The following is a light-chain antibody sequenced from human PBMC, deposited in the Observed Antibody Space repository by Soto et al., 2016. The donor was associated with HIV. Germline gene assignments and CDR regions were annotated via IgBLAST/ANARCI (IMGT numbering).Light chain of an antibody. J-gene: IGLJ2*01. CDR1: KLGRKY. V-gene: IGLV3-1*01. CDR2: QDA. Sequence: SSELTQPPSVSVSPGQTASISCSGDKLGRKYVSWYQKKPGQSPLLVIYQDARRPSGIPERFSGSNSGNTATVTISGAQAVDEADYYCHTWDTTTVLFGGGTKLTVL. CDR3: HTWDTTTVL.